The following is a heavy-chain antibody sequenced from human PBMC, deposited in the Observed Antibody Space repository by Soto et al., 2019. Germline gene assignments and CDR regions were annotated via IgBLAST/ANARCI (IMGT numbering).Heavy chain of an antibody. CDR2: IYYSGST. CDR1: GGSISSYY. J-gene: IGHJ6*02. V-gene: IGHV4-59*01. CDR3: ARDLLSGGYCSGGSCGYYYYGMDV. D-gene: IGHD2-15*01. Sequence: SETLSLTCTVSGGSISSYYWSRIRQPPGKGLEWIGYIYYSGSTNYNPSLKSRVTISVDTSKNQFSLKLSSVTAADTAVYYCARDLLSGGYCSGGSCGYYYYGMDVWGQGTTVTVSS.